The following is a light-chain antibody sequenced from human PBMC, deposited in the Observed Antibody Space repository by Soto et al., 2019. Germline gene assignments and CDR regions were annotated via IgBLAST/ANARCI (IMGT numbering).Light chain of an antibody. CDR1: QSVSSSF. V-gene: IGKV3-20*01. Sequence: EIVLTQSPGTLSLSPGERATLSCRASQSVSSSFLAWYQQKVGQAPRLLIYGASSRATGITDRFSGSGSGTDFTLTISRLEPEDFAVNYCQQYGSSPRTFGQATRLEIK. CDR3: QQYGSSPRT. CDR2: GAS. J-gene: IGKJ5*01.